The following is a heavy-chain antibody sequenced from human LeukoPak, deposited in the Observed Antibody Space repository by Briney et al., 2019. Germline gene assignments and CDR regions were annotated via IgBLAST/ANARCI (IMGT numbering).Heavy chain of an antibody. J-gene: IGHJ4*02. CDR1: GFTFSTYA. CDR3: SRSRRSGYHNEPTDY. D-gene: IGHD3-3*01. V-gene: IGHV3-23*01. Sequence: GGSLRLSCAASGFTFSTYAMTWVRQAPGQGLEWLSVISGSGGLTDYADSAKGRFTISRDNSKNTVYLQMNSLRAEDTAVYYCSRSRRSGYHNEPTDYWGQGTLVTVSS. CDR2: ISGSGGLT.